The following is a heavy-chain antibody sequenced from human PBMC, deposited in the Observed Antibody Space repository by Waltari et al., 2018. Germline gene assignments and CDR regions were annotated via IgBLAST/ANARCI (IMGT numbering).Heavy chain of an antibody. CDR3: ARLEWLSRYYFDY. D-gene: IGHD3-3*01. Sequence: EVQLVESGGGLVKPGGSLRLSCAAPGFTFISYWRSWFRRAPGEGLGWVANIKQDGSEKYYVDSVKGRFTISRDNAKNSLYLQMNSLRAEDTAVYYCARLEWLSRYYFDYWGQGTLVTVSS. CDR2: IKQDGSEK. CDR1: GFTFISYW. J-gene: IGHJ4*02. V-gene: IGHV3-7*01.